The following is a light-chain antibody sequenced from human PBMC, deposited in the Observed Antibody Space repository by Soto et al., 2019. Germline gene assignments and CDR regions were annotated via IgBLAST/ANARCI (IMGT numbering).Light chain of an antibody. Sequence: QSVLTQPPSVSGAPGQRVTISCTGSSSNIGAGYDVHWYQQLPGTAPTLLIYGNSNRPSGVPXRFSGSXXGXSXXLAXTGXQAEDEADYYCQSYDSSLSGSLVVFGGGTKLTVL. V-gene: IGLV1-40*01. CDR1: SSNIGAGYD. CDR2: GNS. CDR3: QSYDSSLSGSLVV. J-gene: IGLJ2*01.